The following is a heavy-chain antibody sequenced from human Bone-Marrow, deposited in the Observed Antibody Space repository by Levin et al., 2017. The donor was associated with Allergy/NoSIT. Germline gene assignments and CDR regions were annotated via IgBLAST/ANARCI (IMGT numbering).Heavy chain of an antibody. Sequence: GESLKISCEASGFTFTAYYIQWMRLAPGQGLEWMGRINPNSGDTISAPKFQGRVTMTRDTSISTAYMELNSLTSDDTAVYYCARLFPGINMSGSGFDPWGQGTLVTVSS. V-gene: IGHV1-2*06. CDR3: ARLFPGINMSGSGFDP. J-gene: IGHJ5*02. CDR1: GFTFTAYY. CDR2: INPNSGDT. D-gene: IGHD1-14*01.